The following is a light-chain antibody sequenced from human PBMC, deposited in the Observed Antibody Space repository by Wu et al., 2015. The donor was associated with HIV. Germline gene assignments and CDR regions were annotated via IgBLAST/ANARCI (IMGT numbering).Light chain of an antibody. Sequence: TQSPATLSLSPGERATLSCRASQSVGSYLAWYQQRPGQSPRFLIYDASTRATGIPARFSGRGSGTEFTLTISSMQSEDFAVYYCQQYNNWPQTFGQGTKVEI. CDR2: DAS. CDR3: QQYNNWPQT. CDR1: QSVGSY. V-gene: IGKV3-15*01. J-gene: IGKJ1*01.